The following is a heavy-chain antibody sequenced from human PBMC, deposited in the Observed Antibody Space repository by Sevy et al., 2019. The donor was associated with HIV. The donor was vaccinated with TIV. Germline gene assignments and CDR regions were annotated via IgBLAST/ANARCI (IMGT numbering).Heavy chain of an antibody. CDR1: GYTFTSYD. J-gene: IGHJ6*02. CDR3: ARGPGIAAAGPGGDYYYGMDV. D-gene: IGHD6-13*01. CDR2: MNPNSGNT. V-gene: IGHV1-8*01. Sequence: ASVKVSCKASGYTFTSYDINWVRQATGQGLEWMGWMNPNSGNTGYAQTFQGRVTMTRNTSISTAYMELSSLRSEDTAVYYCARGPGIAAAGPGGDYYYGMDVWGQGTTVTVSS.